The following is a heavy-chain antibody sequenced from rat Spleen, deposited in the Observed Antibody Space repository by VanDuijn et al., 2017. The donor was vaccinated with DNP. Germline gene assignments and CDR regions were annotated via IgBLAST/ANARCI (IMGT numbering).Heavy chain of an antibody. D-gene: IGHD1-1*01. CDR1: GFSLTTYG. CDR3: TSYYSGDFHY. J-gene: IGHJ2*01. CDR2: MWSGGST. Sequence: QVQLKESGPDLVQPSQTLSLTCTVSGFSLTTYGVSWVRLPPGKGLEWMGLMWSGGSTAYNSALKSRLSISRDTSKSQVFLKMNSLQTEDTAIYYCTSYYSGDFHYWGQGVMVTVSS. V-gene: IGHV2-4*01.